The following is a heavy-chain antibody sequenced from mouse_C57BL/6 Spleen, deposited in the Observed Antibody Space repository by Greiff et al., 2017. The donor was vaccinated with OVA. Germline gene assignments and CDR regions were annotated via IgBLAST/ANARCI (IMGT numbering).Heavy chain of an antibody. J-gene: IGHJ2*01. CDR3: ARAGYDYPFDY. D-gene: IGHD2-4*01. V-gene: IGHV1-26*01. CDR2: INPNNGGT. Sequence: EVQLQQSGPELVKPGASVKISCKASGYTFTDYYMNWVKQSHGKSLEWIGDINPNNGGTSYNQKFKGKATLTVDKSSSTAYMELRSLTSEDSAVYYFARAGYDYPFDYWGQGTTLTVSS. CDR1: GYTFTDYY.